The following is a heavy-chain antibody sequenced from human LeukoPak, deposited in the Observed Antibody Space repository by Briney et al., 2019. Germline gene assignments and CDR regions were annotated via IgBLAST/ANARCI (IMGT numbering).Heavy chain of an antibody. CDR2: ISAGGGGA. V-gene: IGHV3-23*01. CDR1: GLTFSSYS. J-gene: IGHJ4*02. Sequence: GGSLRLSCVASGLTFSSYSFTWVREAPGKGLEEVSSISAGGGGAYYADSVRGRFIIARDDSKNTVYLQMNSLRAEDTAIYSCAKYRSGGYWASAMFYFDKWGQGTLVTVSS. CDR3: AKYRSGGYWASAMFYFDK. D-gene: IGHD3-10*01.